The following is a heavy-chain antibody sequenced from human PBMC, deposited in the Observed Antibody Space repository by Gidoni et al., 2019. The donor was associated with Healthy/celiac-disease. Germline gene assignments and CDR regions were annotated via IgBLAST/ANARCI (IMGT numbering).Heavy chain of an antibody. Sequence: EVQLVESGGGVVKPGGFLRPSCAASGFFLSNSWMSWVRQAPGKGLEWVGRIKSKADGGTTDYTAPVKGRFTISRDDSKNTLYLHMNRLKTEDTAVYYCTTELVSVGMAKIVVWGQGTLVTVSS. D-gene: IGHD2-21*01. J-gene: IGHJ4*02. CDR1: GFFLSNSW. V-gene: IGHV3-15*01. CDR2: IKSKADGGTT. CDR3: TTELVSVGMAKIVV.